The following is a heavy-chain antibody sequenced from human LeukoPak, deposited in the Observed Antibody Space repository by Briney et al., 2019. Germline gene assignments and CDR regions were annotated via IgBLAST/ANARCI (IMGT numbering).Heavy chain of an antibody. V-gene: IGHV3-23*01. Sequence: PGGSLRLSCAASGFTFSSYAMSWVRQAPGKGLEWVSSISGNGDSTNYADSAKGRFTISRDNSKNTLYLQKNSLRAEDTAVYYCAKGSDDSSGYYYRYYYYYLDVWGKGTTVTVSS. CDR2: ISGNGDST. CDR1: GFTFSSYA. D-gene: IGHD3-22*01. J-gene: IGHJ6*03. CDR3: AKGSDDSSGYYYRYYYYYLDV.